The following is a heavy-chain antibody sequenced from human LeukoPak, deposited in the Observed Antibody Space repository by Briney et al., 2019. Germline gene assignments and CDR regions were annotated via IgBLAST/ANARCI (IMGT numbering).Heavy chain of an antibody. CDR2: IKQDGGEK. J-gene: IGHJ3*02. CDR3: ARGRSGSFDAFDI. Sequence: GGSLRLSCAASGFTFSNSWMSWVRQAPGKGLEWVANIKQDGGEKYYVDSVKGRFTISRDNAKNSLYLQMNSLRAEDTAVYYCARGRSGSFDAFDIWGQGTMVTVSS. CDR1: GFTFSNSW. D-gene: IGHD1-26*01. V-gene: IGHV3-7*01.